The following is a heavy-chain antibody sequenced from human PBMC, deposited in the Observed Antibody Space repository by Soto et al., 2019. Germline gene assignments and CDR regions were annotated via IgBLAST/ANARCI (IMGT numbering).Heavy chain of an antibody. CDR2: VSDSGISK. J-gene: IGHJ6*02. Sequence: GGSLRLSCAASGFTFSSYAMTWVRQAPGKGLEWVSSVSDSGISKYYADSVQGRFTISRDNSKNTLYLQMNSLRAEDTAVYYCAKYSYKNYFYGMEVGGQGTTVTVYS. CDR1: GFTFSSYA. D-gene: IGHD5-18*01. CDR3: AKYSYKNYFYGMEV. V-gene: IGHV3-23*01.